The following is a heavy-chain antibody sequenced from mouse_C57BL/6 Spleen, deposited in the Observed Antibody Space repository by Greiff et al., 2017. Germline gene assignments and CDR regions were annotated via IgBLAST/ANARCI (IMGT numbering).Heavy chain of an antibody. D-gene: IGHD1-1*01. CDR1: GFTFSDYG. J-gene: IGHJ4*01. CDR3: ARDTTVVAYYYAMDY. Sequence: DVKLQESGGGLVKPGGSLKLSCAASGFTFSDYGMHWFRQAPEKGLEWVAYISSGSSTIYYADTVKGRFTISRDNAKNTLFLQMTSLRSEDTAMYYCARDTTVVAYYYAMDYWGQGTSVTVSS. CDR2: ISSGSSTI. V-gene: IGHV5-17*01.